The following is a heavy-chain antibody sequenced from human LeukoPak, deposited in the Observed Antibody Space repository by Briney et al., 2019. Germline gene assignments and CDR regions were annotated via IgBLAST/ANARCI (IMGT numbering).Heavy chain of an antibody. J-gene: IGHJ3*02. CDR1: GFTFGDYA. V-gene: IGHV3-49*04. CDR2: IRSKAYGGTT. Sequence: GGSLRLSCTASGFTFGDYAMSWVRQAPGKGLEWGGFIRSKAYGGTTEYAASAKGRFTISRDDSKSIAYLQMNSLKTEDTAVYYCTRSRRYSSSSGTFAFDIWGQGTMVTVSS. D-gene: IGHD6-6*01. CDR3: TRSRRYSSSSGTFAFDI.